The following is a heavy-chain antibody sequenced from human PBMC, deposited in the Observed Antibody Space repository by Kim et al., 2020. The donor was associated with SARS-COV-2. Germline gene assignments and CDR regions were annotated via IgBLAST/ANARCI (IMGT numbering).Heavy chain of an antibody. Sequence: SVKVSCKASGGTFSSYAISWVRQAPGQGLELMGGIIPIFGTANYAQKFQGRVTITADESTSTAYMELSSLRSEDTAVYYCARIPGYDSSDYLDYWGQGTLVTVSS. CDR2: IIPIFGTA. J-gene: IGHJ4*02. V-gene: IGHV1-69*13. CDR3: ARIPGYDSSDYLDY. CDR1: GGTFSSYA. D-gene: IGHD3-22*01.